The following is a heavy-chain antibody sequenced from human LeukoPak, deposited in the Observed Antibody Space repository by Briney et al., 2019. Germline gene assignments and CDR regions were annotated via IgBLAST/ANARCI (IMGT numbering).Heavy chain of an antibody. D-gene: IGHD6-19*01. CDR3: ARALAGTRKELYYYYYMDV. CDR1: GYTFTSYG. V-gene: IGHV1-18*01. CDR2: ISAYNGNT. J-gene: IGHJ6*03. Sequence: ASVKVSCKASGYTFTSYGISWVRQAPGQGLEWMGWISAYNGNTNYAQKLQGRVTMTTDTSTSTAYMELRSLRSDDTAVYYCARALAGTRKELYYYYYMDVWGKGTTVTISS.